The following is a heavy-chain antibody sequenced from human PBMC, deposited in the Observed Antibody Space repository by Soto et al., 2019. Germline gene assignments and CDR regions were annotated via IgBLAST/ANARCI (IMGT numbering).Heavy chain of an antibody. V-gene: IGHV1-3*01. J-gene: IGHJ4*02. Sequence: XSVKVSCKASGSTFTSYAMHWVRQAPGQRPEWMRSTXAGNAXPEYPQPFQGXXTIARATXXSTAYMELSSLRSEDTAVYYCASSFTVQAAIGYWGQETLVTASS. CDR3: ASSFTVQAAIGY. D-gene: IGHD2-2*02. CDR1: GSTFTSYA. CDR2: TXAGNAXP.